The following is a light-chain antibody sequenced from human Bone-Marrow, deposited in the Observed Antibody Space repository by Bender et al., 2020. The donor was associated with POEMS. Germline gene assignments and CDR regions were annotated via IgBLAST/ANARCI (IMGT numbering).Light chain of an antibody. CDR1: SSNIGAGYD. J-gene: IGLJ3*02. Sequence: QSVLTQPPSVSGAPGQRVTISCTGSSSNIGAGYDVHWYQQLPGTVPKLLIRGNSNRPSGVPDRFSGSKSGNTASLTVSGLQAEDEADYYCAAWEDSLNGWVFGGGTKLTVL. CDR3: AAWEDSLNGWV. V-gene: IGLV1-40*01. CDR2: GNS.